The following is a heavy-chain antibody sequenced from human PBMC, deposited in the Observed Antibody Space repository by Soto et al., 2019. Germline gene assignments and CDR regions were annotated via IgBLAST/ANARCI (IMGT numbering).Heavy chain of an antibody. CDR3: AGVVVGATRQTGSDH. CDR2: MHSSGGT. Sequence: QLLESGPGLVKPSATLSLTCTVSTGSITSGDYFWGWIRQPPGKGLEFIGSMHSSGGTYYSPSIKSRVSISMDKSKNQSSLKLTSVTTAETAVYFCAGVVVGATRQTGSDHWGQGTLVTVS. J-gene: IGHJ4*02. V-gene: IGHV4-39*01. D-gene: IGHD1-26*01. CDR1: TGSITSGDYF.